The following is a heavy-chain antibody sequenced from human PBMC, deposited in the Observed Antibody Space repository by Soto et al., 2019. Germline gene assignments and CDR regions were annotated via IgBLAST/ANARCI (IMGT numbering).Heavy chain of an antibody. J-gene: IGHJ4*02. CDR3: TRRQYLDY. CDR2: IRSKSFGGTT. V-gene: IGHV3-49*03. Sequence: EVQLVESGGGLVQPGRSLRLSCTASGFTFGEYAMSWFRQAPGKGLEWVGYIRSKSFGGTTEYAASVKGRFTISRDDSKSIAYLQIDSLEIEDTAVYYCTRRQYLDYWGQGILVTVSS. CDR1: GFTFGEYA.